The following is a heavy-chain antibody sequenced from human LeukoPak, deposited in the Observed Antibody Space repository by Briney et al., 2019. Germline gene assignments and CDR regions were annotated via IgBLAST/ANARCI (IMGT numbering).Heavy chain of an antibody. Sequence: PGRSLRLSCAASGFTFSSYGMHWVCQAPGKGLEWVAVISYDGSNKYYADSVKGRFTISRDNSKNTLYLQMNSLRAEDTAVYYCAKAEWESNWFDPWGQGTLVTVSS. V-gene: IGHV3-30*18. D-gene: IGHD1-26*01. CDR2: ISYDGSNK. CDR3: AKAEWESNWFDP. CDR1: GFTFSSYG. J-gene: IGHJ5*02.